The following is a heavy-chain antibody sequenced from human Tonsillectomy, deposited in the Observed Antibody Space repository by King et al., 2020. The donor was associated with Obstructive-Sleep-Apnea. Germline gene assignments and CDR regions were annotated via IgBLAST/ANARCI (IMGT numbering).Heavy chain of an antibody. D-gene: IGHD6-13*01. Sequence: VQIQQWGAGLLKPSETLSLTCAVYGGSFSGYYWSWIRQPPGKGLEWIGEINHSGSTNYNPSLKSRVTISVDTSKNQFSLKLSSVTAADTAVYYCARDSGIAAAGIGYWGQGTLVTVSS. J-gene: IGHJ4*02. CDR2: INHSGST. V-gene: IGHV4-34*01. CDR3: ARDSGIAAAGIGY. CDR1: GGSFSGYY.